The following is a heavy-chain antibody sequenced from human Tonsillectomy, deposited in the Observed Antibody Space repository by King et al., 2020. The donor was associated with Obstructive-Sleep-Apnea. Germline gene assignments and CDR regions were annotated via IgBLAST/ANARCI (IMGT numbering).Heavy chain of an antibody. CDR1: GFTFSRFG. J-gene: IGHJ4*02. V-gene: IGHV3-30*18. CDR2: ISYDGSYK. D-gene: IGHD6-13*01. Sequence: VQLVESGGGVVQPGRSLRLSCAASGFTFSRFGMHWVRQAPGKGLEWLAVISYDGSYKSYVESVKGRFTVSRDNSKNTLYLELMSLRVDDSAVYYCAKQGVHSRSWYFDYWGQGTLVTASS. CDR3: AKQGVHSRSWYFDY.